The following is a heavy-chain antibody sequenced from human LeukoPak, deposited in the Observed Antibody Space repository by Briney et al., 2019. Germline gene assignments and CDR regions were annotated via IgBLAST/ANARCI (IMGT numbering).Heavy chain of an antibody. D-gene: IGHD6-19*01. CDR1: GASISSYY. J-gene: IGHJ4*02. CDR2: IYYSGST. CDR3: ARVRWYSSGWLVVGFDY. Sequence: SQTLSLTCTASGASISSYYWSWIRQPPGKGLGWIGYIYYSGSTNYNPSLKSRVTISVDTSTIQFSLKLSSVTDADTAVYYCARVRWYSSGWLVVGFDYWGEGTLVTVSS. V-gene: IGHV4-59*01.